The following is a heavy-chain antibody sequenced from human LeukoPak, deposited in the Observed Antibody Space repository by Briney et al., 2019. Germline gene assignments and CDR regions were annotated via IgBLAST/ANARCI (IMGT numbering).Heavy chain of an antibody. CDR1: GYTFTGYY. Sequence: ASVKVSCKASGYTFTGYYMHWVRQAPGQGLEWMGWINPNSGDTNYAQKFQGRVTMTRDTSISTAYMELSRLRSDDTAVYYCARGYYYDSSGSIDYFDYWGQGTLVTVSS. CDR2: INPNSGDT. CDR3: ARGYYYDSSGSIDYFDY. V-gene: IGHV1-2*02. D-gene: IGHD3-22*01. J-gene: IGHJ4*02.